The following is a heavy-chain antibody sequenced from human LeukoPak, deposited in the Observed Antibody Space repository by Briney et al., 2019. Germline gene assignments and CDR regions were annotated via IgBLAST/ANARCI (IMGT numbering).Heavy chain of an antibody. CDR3: ARGYYSSSRFDS. V-gene: IGHV3-74*01. CDR1: GFPFSNYW. J-gene: IGHJ4*02. Sequence: GGSLRLSCAASGFPFSNYWMHWVRQAPGKGLVWVSRVNSDGSTTNYADSVKGRFTISRDNTENTLYMRMNSLRPEDTAVYYCARGYYSSSRFDSWGQGTLVTVSS. CDR2: VNSDGSTT. D-gene: IGHD6-13*01.